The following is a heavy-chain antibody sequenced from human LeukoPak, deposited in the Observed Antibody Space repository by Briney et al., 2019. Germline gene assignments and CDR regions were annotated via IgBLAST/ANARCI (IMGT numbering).Heavy chain of an antibody. Sequence: GGSLRLSCAASGFTFSSYAMHWVRQAPGKGLEWVAVISYDGSNKYYADSVKGRFTISRDNSKNTLYLQMNSLRAEDTAVYYCAREISVPDIVVPAPGAFDIWGQGTMVTVSS. CDR2: ISYDGSNK. D-gene: IGHD2-2*01. V-gene: IGHV3-30-3*01. CDR3: AREISVPDIVVPAPGAFDI. CDR1: GFTFSSYA. J-gene: IGHJ3*02.